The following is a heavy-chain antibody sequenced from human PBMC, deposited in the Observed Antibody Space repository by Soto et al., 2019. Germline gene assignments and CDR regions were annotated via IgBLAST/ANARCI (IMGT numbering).Heavy chain of an antibody. Sequence: GGSLRLSCAASGFTFSSYAMSWVRQAPGKGLEWVSAISGSGGSTYYADSVKGRFTISRDNSKNTLYLQMNSLRAEDTAVYYCAKVGTGLRYFDLLYPERDYYFDYWCQTPLVSV. V-gene: IGHV3-23*01. J-gene: IGHJ4*02. CDR2: ISGSGGST. CDR3: AKVGTGLRYFDLLYPERDYYFDY. CDR1: GFTFSSYA. D-gene: IGHD3-9*01.